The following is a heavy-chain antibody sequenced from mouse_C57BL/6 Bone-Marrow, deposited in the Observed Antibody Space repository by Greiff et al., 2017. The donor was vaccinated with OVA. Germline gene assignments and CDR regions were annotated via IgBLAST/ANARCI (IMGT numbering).Heavy chain of an antibody. CDR1: GFSLTSYG. CDR3: AKKNYGSSGGYFDV. J-gene: IGHJ1*03. Sequence: VQRVESGPGLVQPSQSLSITCTVSGFSLTSYGVHWVRQSPGKGLEWLGVIWRGGSTDYNAAFMSRLSITKDNSKSQVFFKMNSLQADDTAIYYCAKKNYGSSGGYFDVWGTGTTVTVSS. V-gene: IGHV2-5*01. CDR2: IWRGGST. D-gene: IGHD1-1*01.